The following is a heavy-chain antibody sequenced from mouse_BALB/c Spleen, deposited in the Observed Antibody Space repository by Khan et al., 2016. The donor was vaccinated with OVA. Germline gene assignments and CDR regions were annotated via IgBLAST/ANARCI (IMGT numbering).Heavy chain of an antibody. V-gene: IGHV1-77*01. CDR3: ARRNYFGYTFAY. J-gene: IGHJ3*01. D-gene: IGHD1-2*01. Sequence: QVQLQQSGAELARPGASVKLSCKASGYTFTDYYINWVKLRTGQGLEWIGEISPGSDDTYYNERFKGKATLTADKSSSTAYMQLSSLTSEASAVYFCARRNYFGYTFAYWGQGTLVTVSA. CDR2: ISPGSDDT. CDR1: GYTFTDYY.